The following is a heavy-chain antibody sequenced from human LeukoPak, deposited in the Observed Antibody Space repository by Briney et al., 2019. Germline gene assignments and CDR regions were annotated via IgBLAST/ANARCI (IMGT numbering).Heavy chain of an antibody. CDR1: GGSISSYY. CDR3: ARAGDVVVVPPTAYLPPRYYMDV. J-gene: IGHJ6*03. D-gene: IGHD2-2*01. CDR2: IYTSGST. V-gene: IGHV4-4*07. Sequence: SETLSLTCTVSGGSISSYYWSWIRQPAGKGLEWIGRIYTSGSTNYNPSLKSRVTISVDKSKNQFSLKLSSVTAADTAVYYCARAGDVVVVPPTAYLPPRYYMDVWGKGTSVTVSS.